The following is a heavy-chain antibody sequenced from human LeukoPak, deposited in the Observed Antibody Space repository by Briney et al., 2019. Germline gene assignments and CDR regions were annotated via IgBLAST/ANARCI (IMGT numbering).Heavy chain of an antibody. V-gene: IGHV1-2*02. CDR1: GHTFTGYE. Sequence: ASVKGSCKASGHTFTGYEMHWGRQAPGQGLEWMGWINPNSGGTNHAQKFQGRVSMTRDTSISTAYMELSRLRSDDTAVYYCAQSSGWDSLKYWGQGTVVTVSS. CDR2: INPNSGGT. D-gene: IGHD6-19*01. J-gene: IGHJ4*02. CDR3: AQSSGWDSLKY.